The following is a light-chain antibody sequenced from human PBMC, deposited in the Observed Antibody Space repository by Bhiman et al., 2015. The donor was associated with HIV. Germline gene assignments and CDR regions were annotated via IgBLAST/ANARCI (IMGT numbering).Light chain of an antibody. CDR1: SLRSYY. CDR2: GKN. J-gene: IGLJ3*02. Sequence: SSELTQDPAVSVALGQTVRITCQGDSLRSYYATWYQQKPGQAPLLVIYGKNNRPSGIPDRFSGSSSGNTASLTITGAQAEDEADYYCQSYDNSLNGWVFGGGTKLTVL. CDR3: QSYDNSLNGWV. V-gene: IGLV3-19*01.